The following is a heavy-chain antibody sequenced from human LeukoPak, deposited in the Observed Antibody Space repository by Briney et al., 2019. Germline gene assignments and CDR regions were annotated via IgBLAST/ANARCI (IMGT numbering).Heavy chain of an antibody. Sequence: PGGSLRLSCAASGFTFSSYEMNWVRQAPGKGLEWASYISSSGSTIYYADSVKGRFTISRDNAKNSLYLQMNSLRAEDTAVYYCARDSITMVRGVIISRHFDYWGQGTLVTVSS. D-gene: IGHD3-10*01. CDR1: GFTFSSYE. CDR3: ARDSITMVRGVIISRHFDY. J-gene: IGHJ4*02. CDR2: ISSSGSTI. V-gene: IGHV3-48*03.